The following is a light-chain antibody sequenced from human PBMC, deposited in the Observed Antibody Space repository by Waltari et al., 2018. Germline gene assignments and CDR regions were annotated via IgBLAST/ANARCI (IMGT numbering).Light chain of an antibody. CDR3: CSYVGLGIYV. CDR2: DVN. J-gene: IGLJ1*01. V-gene: IGLV2-23*02. Sequence: QSALTQPASVSGSPGQSITIYCTGTSSDVGLYNLVSWYQQPPARAPKLIIYDVNKRPSGVSTTFSGSKSSNTASLTVSVLQSEDEADFYCCSYVGLGIYVFGTGTKVTVL. CDR1: SSDVGLYNL.